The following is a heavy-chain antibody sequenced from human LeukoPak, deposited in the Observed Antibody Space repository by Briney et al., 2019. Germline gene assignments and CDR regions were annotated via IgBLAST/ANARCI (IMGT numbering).Heavy chain of an antibody. J-gene: IGHJ6*03. V-gene: IGHV3-23*01. CDR2: ISGSGGST. Sequence: PGGSLRLSCAASGFTFSSYAMSWVRQAPGKGLEWVSAISGSGGSTYYADSVKGRFTISRDNSKNTLYLQMNSLRAEDTAVYYCAKSPFSVYSSGWYDYYYYMDVWGKGTTVTVSS. CDR1: GFTFSSYA. D-gene: IGHD6-19*01. CDR3: AKSPFSVYSSGWYDYYYYMDV.